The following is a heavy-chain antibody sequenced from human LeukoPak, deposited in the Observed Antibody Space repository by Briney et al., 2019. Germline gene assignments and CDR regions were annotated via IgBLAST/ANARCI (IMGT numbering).Heavy chain of an antibody. Sequence: HSGGSLRLSCAASGFTFSSYAMSWVRQAPGKGLEWVSVISGSGGSTYYADSVKGRFTISRDNSKNTLYLQMNSLRAEDTAVYYCAKDLLWFGELSGWFDPWGQGTLVTVSS. D-gene: IGHD3-10*01. J-gene: IGHJ5*02. V-gene: IGHV3-23*01. CDR3: AKDLLWFGELSGWFDP. CDR1: GFTFSSYA. CDR2: ISGSGGST.